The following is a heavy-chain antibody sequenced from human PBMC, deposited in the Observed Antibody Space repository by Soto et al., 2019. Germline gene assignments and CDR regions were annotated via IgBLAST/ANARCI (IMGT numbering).Heavy chain of an antibody. CDR1: GDAIISSDFY. D-gene: IGHD3-3*02. CDR3: ARHSLALRKNNWFDP. V-gene: IGHV4-39*01. J-gene: IGHJ5*02. Sequence: KPSETLSLTCTVSGDAIISSDFYWGWVRQPPGKGVEWIGSIFYLGSSYYNPSLKSRVTMSVDTSKNQFSLRLRSVTAADTALYFCARHSLALRKNNWFDPWGQGIMVTVSS. CDR2: IFYLGSS.